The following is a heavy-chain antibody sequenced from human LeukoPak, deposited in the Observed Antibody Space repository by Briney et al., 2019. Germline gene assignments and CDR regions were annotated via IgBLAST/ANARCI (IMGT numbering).Heavy chain of an antibody. Sequence: GGSLRLSCAASGFTFMTYSMNWVRQAPGKGLEWVSSISSSSSSYIYYADSVKGRFTISRDNAKNSLYLQMNSLKTEDTAVYYCTRRYNYDSSGYYYVRDAFDIWGQGTMVTVSS. V-gene: IGHV3-21*03. J-gene: IGHJ3*02. CDR3: TRRYNYDSSGYYYVRDAFDI. D-gene: IGHD3-22*01. CDR1: GFTFMTYS. CDR2: ISSSSSSYI.